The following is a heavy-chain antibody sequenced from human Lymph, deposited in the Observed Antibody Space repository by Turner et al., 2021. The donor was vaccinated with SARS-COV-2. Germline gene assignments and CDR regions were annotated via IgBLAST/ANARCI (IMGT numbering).Heavy chain of an antibody. V-gene: IGHV3-30*18. Sequence: QVQLVESGGGVVQPGRSLRLSCAASGFPFRTYGMHWVRQAPGKGLGWVAVISYDGSNKYYADSVKGRFTISRNNSKNTLYLQMNSLRAEDTAVYYGAKMGGVYCSGGNCYSGRLDYWGQGTLVTVSS. J-gene: IGHJ4*02. CDR1: GFPFRTYG. D-gene: IGHD2-15*01. CDR3: AKMGGVYCSGGNCYSGRLDY. CDR2: ISYDGSNK.